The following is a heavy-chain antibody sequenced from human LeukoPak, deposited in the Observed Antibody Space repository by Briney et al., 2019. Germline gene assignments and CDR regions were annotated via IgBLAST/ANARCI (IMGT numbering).Heavy chain of an antibody. CDR1: AFTFSNFA. J-gene: IGHJ5*01. Sequence: GGSLRLSCAASAFTFSNFAVTWVRQAPGKGLEWVSSISADGDDTYYADSVKGRFTISRDNSKNTLYLQMYSLGAEDTAVYFCASAEGDSWGQGTLVTVSS. CDR3: ASAEGDS. CDR2: ISADGDDT. V-gene: IGHV3-23*01.